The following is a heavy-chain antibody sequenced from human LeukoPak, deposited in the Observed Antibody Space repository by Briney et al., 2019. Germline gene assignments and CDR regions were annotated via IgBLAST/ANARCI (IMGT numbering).Heavy chain of an antibody. V-gene: IGHV3-7*01. D-gene: IGHD2-15*01. Sequence: GGSLRLSCAASGFTFSSYWMSWVRQAPGKGLEWVANIKQDGSENYYVDSVKGRFTISRDNAKNSLFLQMNSLRAEDTAVYYCVREAGHIGGLNELDIWGRGTMVTVSS. CDR1: GFTFSSYW. CDR2: IKQDGSEN. J-gene: IGHJ3*02. CDR3: VREAGHIGGLNELDI.